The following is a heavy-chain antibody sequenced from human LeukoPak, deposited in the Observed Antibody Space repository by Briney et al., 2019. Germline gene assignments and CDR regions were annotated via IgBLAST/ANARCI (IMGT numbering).Heavy chain of an antibody. D-gene: IGHD2-2*01. J-gene: IGHJ3*02. V-gene: IGHV3-53*01. CDR1: GFNLDDYA. Sequence: PGGSLRLSCVISGFNLDDYAMHWVRQAPGKGLEWVSVIYSGGSTYYADSVKGRFTISRGNSKNTLYLQMNSQRAEDTAVYYCARDTGLFFPYATEARDAFDIWGQGTMVTVSS. CDR3: ARDTGLFFPYATEARDAFDI. CDR2: IYSGGST.